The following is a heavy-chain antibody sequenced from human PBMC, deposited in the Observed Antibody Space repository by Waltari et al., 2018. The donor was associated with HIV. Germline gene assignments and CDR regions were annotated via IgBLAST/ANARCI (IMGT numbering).Heavy chain of an antibody. Sequence: QVPLVESGAEVKKPGPSVKVSCEASGLRFIPPSLTWVRKAPGQGLEWMGWISASNGNTKYAEKFQGRLTLTTDTITNIAYLELRNLRSDDTAIYYCARGIHIMVVSAPMAFDVWGQGTLVTVSS. CDR2: ISASNGNT. J-gene: IGHJ3*01. V-gene: IGHV1-18*04. CDR1: GLRFIPPS. D-gene: IGHD2-21*01. CDR3: ARGIHIMVVSAPMAFDV.